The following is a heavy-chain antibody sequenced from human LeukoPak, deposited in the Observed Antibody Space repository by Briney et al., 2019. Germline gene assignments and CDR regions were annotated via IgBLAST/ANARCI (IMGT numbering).Heavy chain of an antibody. J-gene: IGHJ4*02. CDR2: IRSKAYGGTT. CDR1: GFPFVDYA. V-gene: IGHV3-49*04. D-gene: IGHD6-13*01. CDR3: TIAAAGPFDY. Sequence: PGRSLGLSFTASGFPFVDYAMSWVRQAPGKGLEWVGFIRSKAYGGTTEYAASVKGRFTISRDDSKSIAYLQMNSLKTEDTAVYYCTIAAAGPFDYWGQGTLVTVSS.